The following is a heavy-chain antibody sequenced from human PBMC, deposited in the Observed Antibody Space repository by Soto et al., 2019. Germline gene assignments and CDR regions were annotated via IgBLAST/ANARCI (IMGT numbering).Heavy chain of an antibody. D-gene: IGHD3-22*01. CDR1: GGTFSSYA. Sequence: ASVKVSCKASGGTFSSYAISWVRQAPGQGLEWMGGIIPIFGTANYAQKFQGRVTITADESTSTAYMELSSLRSEDTAVYYCARDYYDSSGYYDARPEHYFDYWGQGTLVTVSS. CDR3: ARDYYDSSGYYDARPEHYFDY. V-gene: IGHV1-69*13. J-gene: IGHJ4*02. CDR2: IIPIFGTA.